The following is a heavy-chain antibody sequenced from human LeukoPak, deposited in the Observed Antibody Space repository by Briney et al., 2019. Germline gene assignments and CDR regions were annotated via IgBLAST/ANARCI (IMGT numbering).Heavy chain of an antibody. CDR3: ARYYYCSGGSCSRFDY. CDR2: INHSGST. J-gene: IGHJ4*02. CDR1: GGSFSGYY. D-gene: IGHD2-15*01. V-gene: IGHV4-34*01. Sequence: PSETLSLTCAVYGGSFSGYYWSWIRQPPGKGLEWIGEINHSGSTNYNPSLKSRVTISVDTSKNQFSLKLSSVTAADTAVYYCARYYYCSGGSCSRFDYWGQGTLVTVSS.